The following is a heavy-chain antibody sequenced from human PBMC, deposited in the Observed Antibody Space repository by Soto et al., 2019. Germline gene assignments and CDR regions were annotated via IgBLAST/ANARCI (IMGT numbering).Heavy chain of an antibody. D-gene: IGHD3-22*01. CDR1: GFSFNKYS. J-gene: IGHJ4*02. CDR2: ITSKTGDQ. CDR3: ARDLMPNDRGLGDLAY. V-gene: IGHV3-21*06. Sequence: EVRLVESGGGLVKPGGSLRLSCAASGFSFNKYSMNWVRQAPGKGLECVSSITSKTGDQYYADSVKGRFIISRDNTKNSLSLQVTSLRDDDTAVYYCARDLMPNDRGLGDLAYWGQGTLVTVSS.